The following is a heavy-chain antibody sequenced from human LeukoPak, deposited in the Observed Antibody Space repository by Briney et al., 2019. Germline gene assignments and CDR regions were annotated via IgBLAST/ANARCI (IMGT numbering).Heavy chain of an antibody. Sequence: PSQTLSLTCTVSGGSVNNAAYYWSWIRQHPGKGLEWIGYIYYSGSTYYNPSLKSRVTISVDTSKNQFSLKLSSVTAADTAVYYCARDDYGGNSGFYYYGMDVWGQGTTVTVSS. J-gene: IGHJ6*02. CDR3: ARDDYGGNSGFYYYGMDV. V-gene: IGHV4-30-4*08. CDR1: GGSVNNAAYY. D-gene: IGHD4-23*01. CDR2: IYYSGST.